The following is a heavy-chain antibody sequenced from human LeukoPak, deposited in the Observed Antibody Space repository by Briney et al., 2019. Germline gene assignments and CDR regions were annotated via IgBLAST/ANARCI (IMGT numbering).Heavy chain of an antibody. V-gene: IGHV1-2*04. CDR2: INPNSGGT. Sequence: ASVKVSCKASGYTFTGYYMHWVRQAPGQGLEWMGWINPNSGGTNYAQKFQGWVTMTRDTSISTAYMELSRLRSDDTAVYYCASAYYYGSGSHYYYYGMDVWGQGATVTVSS. CDR1: GYTFTGYY. D-gene: IGHD3-10*01. J-gene: IGHJ6*02. CDR3: ASAYYYGSGSHYYYYGMDV.